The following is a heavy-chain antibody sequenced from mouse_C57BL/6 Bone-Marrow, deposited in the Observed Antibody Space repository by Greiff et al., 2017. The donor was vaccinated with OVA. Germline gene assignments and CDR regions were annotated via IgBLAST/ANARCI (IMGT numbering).Heavy chain of an antibody. J-gene: IGHJ2*01. CDR1: GFTFSDAW. V-gene: IGHV6-6*01. D-gene: IGHD2-1*01. Sequence: EVQWVESGGGLVQPGGSMKLSCAASGFTFSDAWMDWVRQSPEKGLEWVAEIRNKANNHATYYAESVKGRFTISRDDSKSSVYLQMNSLRAEDTGIYYCTRDYGNPLDDWGQGTTLTVSS. CDR3: TRDYGNPLDD. CDR2: IRNKANNHAT.